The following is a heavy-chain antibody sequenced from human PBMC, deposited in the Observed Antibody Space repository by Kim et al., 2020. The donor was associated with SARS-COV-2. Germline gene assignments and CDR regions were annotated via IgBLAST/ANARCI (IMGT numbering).Heavy chain of an antibody. CDR1: GYTFTNYG. D-gene: IGHD3-10*01. Sequence: ASVKVSCKASGYTFTNYGISWVRQAPGQGLEWMGWINPYNGNTNFAQRLQGRVTMATDTSTSTAYLELRSLSSDDTAVYFCARGRWGSAPYYFDYWGQGTLVTVSS. CDR2: INPYNGNT. CDR3: ARGRWGSAPYYFDY. J-gene: IGHJ4*02. V-gene: IGHV1-18*01.